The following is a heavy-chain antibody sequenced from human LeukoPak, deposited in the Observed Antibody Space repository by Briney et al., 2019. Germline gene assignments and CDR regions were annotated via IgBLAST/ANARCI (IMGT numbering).Heavy chain of an antibody. CDR3: AREDTAMVKAGDY. J-gene: IGHJ4*02. CDR2: INPSGGST. D-gene: IGHD5-18*01. CDR1: RYTFTSYY. Sequence: ASVKVSCKASRYTFTSYYMHWVRQAPGQGLEWMGIINPSGGSTSYAQKFQGRVTMTRDTSTSTVYMELSSLRPEDTAVYYCAREDTAMVKAGDYWGQGTLVTVSS. V-gene: IGHV1-46*01.